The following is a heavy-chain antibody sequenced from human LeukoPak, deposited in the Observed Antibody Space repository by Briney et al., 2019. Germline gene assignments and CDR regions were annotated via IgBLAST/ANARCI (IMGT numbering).Heavy chain of an antibody. CDR2: ISAYTGDT. J-gene: IGHJ5*02. V-gene: IGHV1-18*01. D-gene: IGHD6-19*01. CDR3: ARVGVAGVDNWFDP. Sequence: ASVKVSCKASGYTFTGYGLSWVRQAPGQGLEWMGWISAYTGDTNYARKVQGRVTLTTDTSTSTAYMELRSLRSDDTAVYYCARVGVAGVDNWFDPWGQGTLVTVSS. CDR1: GYTFTGYG.